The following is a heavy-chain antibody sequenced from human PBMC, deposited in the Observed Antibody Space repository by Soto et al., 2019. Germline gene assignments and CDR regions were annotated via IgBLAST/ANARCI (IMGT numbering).Heavy chain of an antibody. CDR3: ARTGGGMAARPLEY. D-gene: IGHD6-6*01. J-gene: IGHJ4*02. CDR2: ISAYNGNK. V-gene: IGHV1-18*04. Sequence: QVQLVQSGGEVKKPGASVEVSCRTSGYMFTTYGMSWVRQAPGQGLEWMAWISAYNGNKKYAQKFQGRVTMTTDTSTSTVSMELRNLTSDDTGTYFCARTGGGMAARPLEYWGQGTLVTVS. CDR1: GYMFTTYG.